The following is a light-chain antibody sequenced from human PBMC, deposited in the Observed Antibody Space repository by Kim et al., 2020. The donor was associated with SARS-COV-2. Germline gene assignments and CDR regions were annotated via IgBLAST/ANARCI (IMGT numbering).Light chain of an antibody. CDR1: PDISTH. Sequence: ASVGYRVTISGRSSPDISTHLAWYQQKPGKVPNLLIYAASTLQSVVPSRFSGSGSGTDFTLTIDSLQPEDIATYYCQKYNSAPFTVGGGTKVDIK. V-gene: IGKV1-27*01. J-gene: IGKJ4*01. CDR2: AAS. CDR3: QKYNSAPFT.